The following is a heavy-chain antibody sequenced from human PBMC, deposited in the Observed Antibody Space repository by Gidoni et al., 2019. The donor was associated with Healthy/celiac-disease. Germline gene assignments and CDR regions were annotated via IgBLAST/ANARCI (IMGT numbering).Heavy chain of an antibody. V-gene: IGHV3-30*18. CDR2: ISYDGSNK. Sequence: QVQLVESGGGVVQPVRSLRRSCAASGFPFSSYGMHWVRQAPGKGLEWVASISYDGSNKYYEDSVKGRFTISRDNSKNTLDLQMNSLRAEDTAVYYCAKDLEAFGSGWNATFFDYWGQGTLVTVSS. D-gene: IGHD6-19*01. J-gene: IGHJ4*02. CDR1: GFPFSSYG. CDR3: AKDLEAFGSGWNATFFDY.